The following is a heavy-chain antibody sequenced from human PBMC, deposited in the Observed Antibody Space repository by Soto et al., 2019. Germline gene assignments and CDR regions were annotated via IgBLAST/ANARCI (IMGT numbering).Heavy chain of an antibody. CDR2: INPSGGST. Sequence: ASVKVSCKASGYTFTSYYMHWVRQAPGQGLEWMGIINPSGGSTSYAQKFQGRVTMTRDTSTSTVYMELSSLRSEDTAVYYCARIFYGGNSGLYYYYGMDVWGQGTTVTVYS. CDR3: ARIFYGGNSGLYYYYGMDV. D-gene: IGHD2-21*02. J-gene: IGHJ6*02. V-gene: IGHV1-46*01. CDR1: GYTFTSYY.